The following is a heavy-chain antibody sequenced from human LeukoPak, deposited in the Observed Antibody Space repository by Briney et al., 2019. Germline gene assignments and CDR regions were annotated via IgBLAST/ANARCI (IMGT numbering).Heavy chain of an antibody. V-gene: IGHV3-23*01. Sequence: GGSLRLSCAASGFTFSSYAMSWVRQVPGKGLEWVSAISGSGGSTYYADSVKGRFTISRDNSKNTLYLQMNSLRAEDTAVYYSAKDLGGGDIVVASFDYWGQGTLVTVSS. CDR1: GFTFSSYA. J-gene: IGHJ4*02. CDR3: AKDLGGGDIVVASFDY. D-gene: IGHD2-15*01. CDR2: ISGSGGST.